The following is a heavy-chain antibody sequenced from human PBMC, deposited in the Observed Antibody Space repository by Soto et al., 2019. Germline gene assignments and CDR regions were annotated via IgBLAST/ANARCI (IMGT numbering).Heavy chain of an antibody. CDR3: AKGGASSYDYYFDY. J-gene: IGHJ4*02. CDR1: GFTFSNYG. V-gene: IGHV3-30*18. D-gene: IGHD6-6*01. CDR2: MSNDGRKT. Sequence: QVQLVESGGGVVQPGRSLTLSCAASGFTFSNYGLHWVRQAPSKGLEWVAVMSNDGRKTYYADSVQGRFTISRDNSKNTLSLQMNSLRPEDTAVYYCAKGGASSYDYYFDYWGQGILVTVSS.